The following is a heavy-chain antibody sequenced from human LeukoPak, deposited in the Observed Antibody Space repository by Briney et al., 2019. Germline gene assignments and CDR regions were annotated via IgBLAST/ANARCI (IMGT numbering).Heavy chain of an antibody. CDR3: ARDVHYYDKSGIDAFDI. CDR1: GGSISSSSYY. Sequence: PSETLSLTCTVSGGSISSSSYYWGWIRQPPGKGLEWIGSIYYSGSTYYNPSLKSRVTISVDTSKNQFSLKLSSVTAADTAVYYCARDVHYYDKSGIDAFDIWGQGTMVTVSS. CDR2: IYYSGST. D-gene: IGHD3-22*01. V-gene: IGHV4-39*07. J-gene: IGHJ3*02.